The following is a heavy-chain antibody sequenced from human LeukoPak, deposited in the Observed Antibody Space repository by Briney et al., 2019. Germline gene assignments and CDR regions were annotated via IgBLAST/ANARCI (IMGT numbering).Heavy chain of an antibody. V-gene: IGHV3-53*01. CDR3: ASLTISYPTPTDDAFDI. Sequence: PGGSLRLSCAASGFTVSSNYMSWVRQAPGKGLEWVSVIYSGGSTYYADSVKGRFTISRDNSKNTLYLQMNSLRAEDTAVYYCASLTISYPTPTDDAFDIWGQGTMVTVSS. D-gene: IGHD3-9*01. CDR1: GFTVSSNY. CDR2: IYSGGST. J-gene: IGHJ3*02.